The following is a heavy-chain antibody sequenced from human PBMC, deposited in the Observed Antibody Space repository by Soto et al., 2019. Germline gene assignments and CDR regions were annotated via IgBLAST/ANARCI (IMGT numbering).Heavy chain of an antibody. D-gene: IGHD5-12*01. CDR2: IYNSGST. V-gene: IGHV4-31*03. CDR3: ARETVGTIDS. J-gene: IGHJ4*02. CDR1: GGSISSVGYY. Sequence: QVQLQESGPGLVKPSQTLSLTCTVSGGSISSVGYYWSWIRQHPGKGLEWIGYIYNSGSTHYTPSLKSRITMSVATSKTQFSLKLSAVTVADTAVYFCARETVGTIDSWGQGTLVTVSS.